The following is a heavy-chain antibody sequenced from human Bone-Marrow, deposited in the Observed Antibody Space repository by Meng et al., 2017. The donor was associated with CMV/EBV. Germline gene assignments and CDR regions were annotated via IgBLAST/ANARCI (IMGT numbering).Heavy chain of an antibody. CDR2: IKPNSGGT. V-gene: IGHV1-2*02. D-gene: IGHD6-13*01. J-gene: IGHJ4*02. CDR1: GYTFTSYY. CDR3: ARRTRATEYSSSWGVDF. Sequence: ASVKVSCKASGYTFTSYYMHWVRQAPGQGLEWMGWIKPNSGGTNYAQKVQGRVTMTRDTSTSTAYMELSRLRTGDTAVYYCARRTRATEYSSSWGVDFWGQGNLVTVSS.